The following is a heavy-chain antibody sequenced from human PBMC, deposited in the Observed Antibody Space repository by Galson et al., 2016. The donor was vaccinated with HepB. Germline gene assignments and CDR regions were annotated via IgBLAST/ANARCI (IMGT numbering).Heavy chain of an antibody. Sequence: SETLSLTCTVSGASIRTYYWSWLRQPPGRGLEWIGYISHSGSTTYNPSLKSRVTISTDTSKNQLSLELSSVTAADTAVYYCARVGAAASNSNVYWFDPWGQGTLVTVSS. D-gene: IGHD2-8*01. CDR3: ARVGAAASNSNVYWFDP. J-gene: IGHJ5*02. V-gene: IGHV4-59*08. CDR2: ISHSGST. CDR1: GASIRTYY.